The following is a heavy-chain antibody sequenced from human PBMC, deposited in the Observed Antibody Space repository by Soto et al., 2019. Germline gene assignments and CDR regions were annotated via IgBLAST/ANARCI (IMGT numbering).Heavy chain of an antibody. Sequence: ASVKVSCKASGYTFTSYGISWVRQAPGQGLEWMGWISAYNGNTNYAQKLQGRVTMTTDTSTSTAYMELRSLRSDDTAVYYCARDHYGGTPRWYFDLWGRGTLVTVSS. J-gene: IGHJ2*01. V-gene: IGHV1-18*01. CDR1: GYTFTSYG. D-gene: IGHD4-17*01. CDR3: ARDHYGGTPRWYFDL. CDR2: ISAYNGNT.